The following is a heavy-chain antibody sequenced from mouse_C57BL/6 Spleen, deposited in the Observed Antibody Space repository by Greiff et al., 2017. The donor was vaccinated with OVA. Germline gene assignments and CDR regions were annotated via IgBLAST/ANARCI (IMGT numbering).Heavy chain of an antibody. V-gene: IGHV14-1*01. Sequence: VQLQQSGAELVRPGASVKLSCTASGFNIKDYYMHWVKQRPEQGLEWIGRIDPEDGDTEYAPKFQGKATMTADTSSNTAYLQLSSLTSEDTAVDYCTFYYGNYDYYAMDYWGQGTSVTVSS. CDR1: GFNIKDYY. J-gene: IGHJ4*01. CDR3: TFYYGNYDYYAMDY. CDR2: IDPEDGDT. D-gene: IGHD2-1*01.